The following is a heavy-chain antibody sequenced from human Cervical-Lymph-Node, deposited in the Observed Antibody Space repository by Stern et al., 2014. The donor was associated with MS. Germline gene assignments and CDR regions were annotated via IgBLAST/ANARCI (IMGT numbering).Heavy chain of an antibody. J-gene: IGHJ4*02. D-gene: IGHD1-14*01. CDR1: GFKFSIYW. CDR2: IYQGDSET. V-gene: IGHV5-51*01. Sequence: EMQLVESGAELIRPGESLKISCTGSGFKFSIYWIAWVRKMPGQGLEWMELIYQGDSETRYSPSFQGQVTMSADKSTSTAYLQWSTLNASDTAMYFCARQTTAWASDVWGQGTLVTVSS. CDR3: ARQTTAWASDV.